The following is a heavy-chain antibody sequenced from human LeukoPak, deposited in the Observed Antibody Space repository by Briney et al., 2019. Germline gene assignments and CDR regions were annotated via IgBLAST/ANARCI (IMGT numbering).Heavy chain of an antibody. J-gene: IGHJ4*02. D-gene: IGHD2-8*02. V-gene: IGHV4-34*01. CDR2: INHSGST. CDR3: AGHHPRNTVDF. CDR1: GGSFSGYY. Sequence: NTSETLSLACAVYGGSFSGYYWSWIRQPPGKGLEWIGEINHSGSTSYNPSLKSRVTISLHTSKNQFSLKLSSVTAAHTAVYYCAGHHPRNTVDFWGQGTLVTVSS.